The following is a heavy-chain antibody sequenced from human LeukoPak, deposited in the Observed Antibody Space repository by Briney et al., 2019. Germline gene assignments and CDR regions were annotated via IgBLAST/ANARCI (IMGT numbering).Heavy chain of an antibody. J-gene: IGHJ4*02. CDR1: GFTFSSYG. D-gene: IGHD2-2*01. Sequence: GGSLRLSCAASGFTFSSYGMHWVRQAPGKGLEWVAFIRYDGSNKYYADSVKGRFTISRDNSKNTLYLQMNSLRAEDTAVYYCARRLCPDFDYWGQGTLVTVSS. CDR2: IRYDGSNK. V-gene: IGHV3-30*02. CDR3: ARRLCPDFDY.